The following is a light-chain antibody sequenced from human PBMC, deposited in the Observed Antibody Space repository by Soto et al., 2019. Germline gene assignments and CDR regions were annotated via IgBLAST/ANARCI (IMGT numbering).Light chain of an antibody. J-gene: IGKJ5*01. V-gene: IGKV3-20*01. Sequence: IVLTQSPGTLSLSPCERATLSCRASQSVNRSYLAWYQQKPGQAPRLLIYGASSRATGIPDRFSGSGSGTDFTLTISGLDPEDFAVYYCQQYDNSPITFGQGTRLEIK. CDR2: GAS. CDR1: QSVNRSY. CDR3: QQYDNSPIT.